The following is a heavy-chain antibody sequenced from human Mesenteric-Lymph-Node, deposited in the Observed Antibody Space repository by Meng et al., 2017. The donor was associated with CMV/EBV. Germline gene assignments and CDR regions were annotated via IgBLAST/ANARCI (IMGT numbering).Heavy chain of an antibody. Sequence: GGSLRLSCAASGFTFSNYAIHWVRQAPGQGLEWVAVISYDGNTKYYGDSVRGRITISRDNAKNSLYLQMNSLRAEDTAVYYCARDHGYCSSTSCRPTGAFDIWGQGTMVTVSS. CDR2: ISYDGNTK. D-gene: IGHD2-2*01. CDR1: GFTFSNYA. CDR3: ARDHGYCSSTSCRPTGAFDI. J-gene: IGHJ3*02. V-gene: IGHV3-30-3*01.